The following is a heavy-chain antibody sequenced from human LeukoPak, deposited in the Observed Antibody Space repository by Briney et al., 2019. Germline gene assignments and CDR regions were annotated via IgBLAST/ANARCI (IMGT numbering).Heavy chain of an antibody. Sequence: GGSLRLSCAASGFTFSTYGMHWVRQAPGKGLEWVAFIRYDGSNKYYADSVKGRFTISGDTSKNTLYLQMNSLRAEDTAVYYCARDRCSSTSCYTHSFDYWGQGTLVTVSS. CDR3: ARDRCSSTSCYTHSFDY. D-gene: IGHD2-2*02. J-gene: IGHJ4*02. CDR2: IRYDGSNK. V-gene: IGHV3-30*02. CDR1: GFTFSTYG.